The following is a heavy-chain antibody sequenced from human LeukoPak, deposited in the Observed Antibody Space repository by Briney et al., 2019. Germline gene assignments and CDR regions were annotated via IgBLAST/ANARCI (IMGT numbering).Heavy chain of an antibody. D-gene: IGHD3-22*01. CDR2: IYPGDSDT. V-gene: IGHV5-51*01. Sequence: GESLKISCKGSGYSFTTILIGWVRPMPGKVLEWMAIIYPGDSDTRFRPSMQGQVTIAVDKSISTAYLQWSSRKASDTAMYYCARRSYDSSVYYRYMYYFDYWGQGTLVTVSS. J-gene: IGHJ4*02. CDR1: GYSFTTIL. CDR3: ARRSYDSSVYYRYMYYFDY.